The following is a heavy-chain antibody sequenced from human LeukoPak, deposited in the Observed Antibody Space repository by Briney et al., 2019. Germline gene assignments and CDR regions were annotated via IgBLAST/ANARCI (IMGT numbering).Heavy chain of an antibody. CDR2: IIPIFGTA. J-gene: IGHJ3*02. Sequence: GASVKVSCKASGGTFSSYAISWVRQAPGQGLEWMGGIIPIFGTANYAQKFQGRVTITTDESTSTAYMELSSLRSEDTAVYYCARGFLGELNDAFDIWGQGTMVTVSS. D-gene: IGHD3-16*01. CDR3: ARGFLGELNDAFDI. CDR1: GGTFSSYA. V-gene: IGHV1-69*05.